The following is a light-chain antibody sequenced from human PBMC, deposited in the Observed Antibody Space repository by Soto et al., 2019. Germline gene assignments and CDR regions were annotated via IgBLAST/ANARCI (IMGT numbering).Light chain of an antibody. V-gene: IGKV3-11*01. Sequence: EIVLTQSPATLSLSPGERATLSCRASESTSGYLAWYQQKPGQAPRLLIYDASNRATGIPARFSGSGSGTDFTLTISSLEPEDFAVYYCQQYNNWPPWTFGQGTKVDI. CDR3: QQYNNWPPWT. J-gene: IGKJ1*01. CDR2: DAS. CDR1: ESTSGY.